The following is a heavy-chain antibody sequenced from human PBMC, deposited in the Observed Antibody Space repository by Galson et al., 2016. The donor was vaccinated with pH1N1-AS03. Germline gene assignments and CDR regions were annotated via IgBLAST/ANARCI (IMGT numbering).Heavy chain of an antibody. D-gene: IGHD3-10*02. J-gene: IGHJ4*02. Sequence: SLRLSCAASGFTSSNYGMSWVRQAPGKGLEWVSDISSGNTYHADSVKGRFTISRDDSKNTLYLQMNSPRAEDTAVYYCAKDRSSRNVLGAYDYWGQGTLVTVSS. CDR2: ISSGNT. CDR1: GFTSSNYG. V-gene: IGHV3-23*01. CDR3: AKDRSSRNVLGAYDY.